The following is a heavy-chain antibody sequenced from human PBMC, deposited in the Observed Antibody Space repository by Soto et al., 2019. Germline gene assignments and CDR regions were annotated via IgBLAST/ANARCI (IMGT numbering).Heavy chain of an antibody. J-gene: IGHJ6*02. CDR1: GYTFTSYY. CDR2: INPSGGST. V-gene: IGHV1-46*01. D-gene: IGHD2-21*02. Sequence: GASVKVSCKASGYTFTSYYMHWVRQAPGQGLEWMGIINPSGGSTSYAQKFLGRVTMTRDTSTSTVYMELSSLRSEDTAVYYCARDLAYCGGDCYYYYYYGMDLWGQGTSVTVSS. CDR3: ARDLAYCGGDCYYYYYYGMDL.